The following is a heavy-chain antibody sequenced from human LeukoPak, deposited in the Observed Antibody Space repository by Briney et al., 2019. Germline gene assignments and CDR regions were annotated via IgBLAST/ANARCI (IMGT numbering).Heavy chain of an antibody. CDR3: ARKTYYYDSSGYAERGAFDI. V-gene: IGHV1-18*01. J-gene: IGHJ3*02. Sequence: GASVKVSCKASGYTFTSYDISWVRQAPGQGLEWMGWISAHNGNTNYAQKLQGRVTMTTTTSTSKAYTELRRLRSDDTAVYYCARKTYYYDSSGYAERGAFDIWGQGTMVTVSS. D-gene: IGHD3-22*01. CDR1: GYTFTSYD. CDR2: ISAHNGNT.